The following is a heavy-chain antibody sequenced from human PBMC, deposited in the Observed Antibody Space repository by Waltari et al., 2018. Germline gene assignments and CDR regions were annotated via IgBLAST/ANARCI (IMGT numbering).Heavy chain of an antibody. CDR3: ARDLSGSYRGGYFDY. CDR2: LKPHNSNT. Sequence: QVQLVQSGAEVQKPGASGDSVKVSCKAYGYTFTSYDINWVRQATGPGHEWIGRLKPHNSNTDYAQKLQGRGTMTRNTSRSTVYMDLSSLRSEDTAVYYCARDLSGSYRGGYFDYWGQGTLVTVSS. V-gene: IGHV1-8*01. D-gene: IGHD1-26*01. J-gene: IGHJ4*02. CDR1: GYTFTSYD.